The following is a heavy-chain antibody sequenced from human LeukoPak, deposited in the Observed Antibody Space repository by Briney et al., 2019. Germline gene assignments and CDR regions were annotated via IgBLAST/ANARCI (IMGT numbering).Heavy chain of an antibody. CDR3: AKSGPITMVRGVPYNPFDY. J-gene: IGHJ4*02. Sequence: GGSLRLSCAASGFTFSSYAMSWVRQAPGKGLEWVSAISGSGGSTYYADSVKGRFTISRDNSKNTLYLQMNSLRAEDTAVYYCAKSGPITMVRGVPYNPFDYWGQGTLVTVSS. V-gene: IGHV3-23*01. CDR2: ISGSGGST. D-gene: IGHD3-10*01. CDR1: GFTFSSYA.